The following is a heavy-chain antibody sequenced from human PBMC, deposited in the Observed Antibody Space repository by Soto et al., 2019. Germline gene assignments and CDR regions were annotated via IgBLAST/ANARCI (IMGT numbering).Heavy chain of an antibody. Sequence: ASVKVSCKASGYTFTSYAMHWVRQAPGQGLEWMGWINAGNGNTKYSQKFQGRVTITRDTSASTAYMELSGLRSEDTAVYYCARGRRTFCGGDCYHYDYWGQGTLVTVSS. V-gene: IGHV1-3*01. CDR1: GYTFTSYA. J-gene: IGHJ4*02. CDR2: INAGNGNT. CDR3: ARGRRTFCGGDCYHYDY. D-gene: IGHD2-21*02.